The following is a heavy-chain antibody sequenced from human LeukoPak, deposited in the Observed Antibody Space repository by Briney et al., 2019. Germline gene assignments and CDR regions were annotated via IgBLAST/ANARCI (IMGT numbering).Heavy chain of an antibody. CDR3: ARNIFWSVYPVSYMEV. Sequence: GASVKVSCKASGYTFTGYYMHWVRQAPGQGLEWMGWINPNSADTKYAQKFQGRVTMTRDTSISTTYMELSRLRSDDTAVYYRARNIFWSVYPVSYMEVGGKGATFPVS. CDR1: GYTFTGYY. J-gene: IGHJ6*03. V-gene: IGHV1-2*02. D-gene: IGHD3-3*01. CDR2: INPNSADT.